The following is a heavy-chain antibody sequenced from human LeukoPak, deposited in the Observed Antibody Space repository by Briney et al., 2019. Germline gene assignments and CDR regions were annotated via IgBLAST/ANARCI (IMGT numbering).Heavy chain of an antibody. CDR2: ISGSGFTT. J-gene: IGHJ4*02. D-gene: IGHD4-17*01. V-gene: IGHV3-23*01. CDR1: GFTFSSYA. Sequence: GGSLRLSCTASGFTFSSYAMCWVRQAPGKGLEWVSVISGSGFTTYYADSVKGRFTISGDNSKGMVYLQMDGLRAEDTAVFSCVRQAVSGESGIAYWGRGVLVTVSS. CDR3: VRQAVSGESGIAY.